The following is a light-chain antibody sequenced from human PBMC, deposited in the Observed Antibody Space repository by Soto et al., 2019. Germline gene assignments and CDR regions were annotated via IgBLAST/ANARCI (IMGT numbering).Light chain of an antibody. CDR2: DAS. Sequence: DIQMTQSPSSLSASLGDRVTITFRASQSISSYLTWYQQKQGKAPKLLIYDASNMETGVPSRFTGSGSGTDFTFTISSLQTEDIATYYCQQYDIFPITFGHGTRLEIK. CDR1: QSISSY. CDR3: QQYDIFPIT. J-gene: IGKJ5*01. V-gene: IGKV1-33*01.